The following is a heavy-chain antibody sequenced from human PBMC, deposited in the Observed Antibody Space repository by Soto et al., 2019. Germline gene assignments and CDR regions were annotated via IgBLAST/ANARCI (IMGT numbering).Heavy chain of an antibody. J-gene: IGHJ3*02. CDR2: INSDGSST. V-gene: IGHV3-74*01. Sequence: GGSLRLSCAASGFTFSSYWMHWVRQAPGKGLVWVSRINSDGSSTSYSDSVKGRFTISRDNAKNTLYLQMNSLRAEDTAVYYCARDGDYALDDAFDIWGQGTMVTVSS. CDR3: ARDGDYALDDAFDI. D-gene: IGHD4-17*01. CDR1: GFTFSSYW.